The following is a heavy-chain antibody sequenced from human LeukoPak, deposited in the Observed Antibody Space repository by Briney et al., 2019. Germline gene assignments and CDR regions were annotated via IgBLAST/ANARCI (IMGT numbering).Heavy chain of an antibody. D-gene: IGHD6-6*01. Sequence: GGSLSLSCAASGFTFSSYSMNWVRQAPGKGLEWASSISSGSTYMYYADSVKGRFTISRDNAQNSMYLQMNSLRAEDTAVYYCGRVGGRSKAAKGDAFDIWGQGTMVTVSS. V-gene: IGHV3-21*01. J-gene: IGHJ3*02. CDR3: GRVGGRSKAAKGDAFDI. CDR2: ISSGSTYM. CDR1: GFTFSSYS.